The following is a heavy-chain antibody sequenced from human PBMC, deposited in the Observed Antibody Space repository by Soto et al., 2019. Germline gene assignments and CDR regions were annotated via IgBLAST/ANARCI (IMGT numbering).Heavy chain of an antibody. V-gene: IGHV7-4-1*01. J-gene: IGHJ6*02. CDR3: ARDLSSGWTPFYYYYGMDV. CDR1: GYTFTSYA. Sequence: ASVKVSCKASGYTFTSYAMNWVRQAPGQGLEWMGWINTNTGNPTYAQGFTGRFVFSLDTSVSTAYLQICSLKAEDTAVYYRARDLSSGWTPFYYYYGMDVWGQGTTVTVSS. CDR2: INTNTGNP. D-gene: IGHD6-19*01.